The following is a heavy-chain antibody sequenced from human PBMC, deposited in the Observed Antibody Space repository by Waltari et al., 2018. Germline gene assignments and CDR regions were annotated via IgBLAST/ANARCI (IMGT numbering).Heavy chain of an antibody. CDR2: IYYSGRT. D-gene: IGHD3-3*01. J-gene: IGHJ4*02. V-gene: IGHV4-59*01. Sequence: QVQLQESGPGLVKPSETLSLTCTVSGGSISSYSWSWIRQPPGKGLEWIGYIYYSGRTNYNPSLKSRVTISVDTSKNQFSLKLSSVTAADTAVYYCARFARSGYWPFDYWGQGTLVTVSS. CDR3: ARFARSGYWPFDY. CDR1: GGSISSYS.